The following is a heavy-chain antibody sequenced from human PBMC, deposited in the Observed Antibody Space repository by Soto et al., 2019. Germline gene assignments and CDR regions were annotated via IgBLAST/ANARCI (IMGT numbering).Heavy chain of an antibody. D-gene: IGHD3-16*01. V-gene: IGHV4-31*03. CDR3: ARLGGANYYYGMDV. CDR2: IYYSGST. J-gene: IGHJ6*02. Sequence: QVQLQESGPGLVKPSQTLSLTCTVSGGSISSGGYYWSWIRQHPGKGLEWIGYIYYSGSTYYNPSPKSRVTISVDTSKNQFSLKLSSVTAADTAVYYCARLGGANYYYGMDVWGQGTTVTVSS. CDR1: GGSISSGGYY.